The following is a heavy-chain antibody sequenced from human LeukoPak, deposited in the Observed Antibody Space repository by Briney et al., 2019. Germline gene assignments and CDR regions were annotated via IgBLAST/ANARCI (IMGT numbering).Heavy chain of an antibody. V-gene: IGHV1-3*01. J-gene: IGHJ6*04. CDR3: ASSAASSGWYYSYCYYGMDV. Sequence: ASVKVSCKASGYTFTSYAMHWVRQAPGQRLEWMGWINAGNGNTKYSQKFQGRVTITRDTSASTAYMELSSLRSEDTAVYYCASSAASSGWYYSYCYYGMDVWGKGTTVTVSS. CDR1: GYTFTSYA. CDR2: INAGNGNT. D-gene: IGHD6-19*01.